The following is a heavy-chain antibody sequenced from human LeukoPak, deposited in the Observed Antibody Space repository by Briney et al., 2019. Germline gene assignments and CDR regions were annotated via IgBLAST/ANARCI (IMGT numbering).Heavy chain of an antibody. CDR2: IIPIFGTA. CDR1: GGTFNSYA. D-gene: IGHD6-19*01. V-gene: IGHV1-69*06. Sequence: ASVKVSCKASGGTFNSYAISWVRQAPGQGLEWMGGIIPIFGTANYAQKFQGRVTITADKSTSTAYMELSSLRSEDTAVYYCARGLVSDAFDIWGQGTMVTVSS. J-gene: IGHJ3*02. CDR3: ARGLVSDAFDI.